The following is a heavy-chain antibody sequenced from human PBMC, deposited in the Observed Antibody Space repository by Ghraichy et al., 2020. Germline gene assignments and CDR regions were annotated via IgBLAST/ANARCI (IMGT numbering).Heavy chain of an antibody. CDR3: ARDGLGNYFDY. D-gene: IGHD3-16*01. Sequence: GGSLRLSCAGSGFTFSIYSMNWVRQAPGKGLDWVSYISGSSSTIYYADSVKGRFTISRDNAKNSLYLQIDSLRDEDTAVYYCARDGLGNYFDYWGQGTLVTVSS. V-gene: IGHV3-48*02. J-gene: IGHJ4*02. CDR2: ISGSSSTI. CDR1: GFTFSIYS.